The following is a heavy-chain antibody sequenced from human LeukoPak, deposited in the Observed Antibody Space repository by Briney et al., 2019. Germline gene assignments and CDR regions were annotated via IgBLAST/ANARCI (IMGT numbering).Heavy chain of an antibody. CDR2: MSYEGSNK. D-gene: IGHD5-18*01. V-gene: IGHV3-30-3*01. CDR3: ARDGYGLDTPLVSTIFDC. J-gene: IGHJ4*02. CDR1: GFTFSSYA. Sequence: QPGSSLRLSCAASGFTFSSYAMHWVRQAPGKGLEWVAVMSYEGSNKYYADSVKGRFTISRDNSKNTLYLQMNSLRAEDTAVYYCARDGYGLDTPLVSTIFDCWGQGSLVTVS.